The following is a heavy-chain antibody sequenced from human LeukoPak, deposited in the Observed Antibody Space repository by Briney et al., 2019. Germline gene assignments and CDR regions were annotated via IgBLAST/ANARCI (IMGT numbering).Heavy chain of an antibody. J-gene: IGHJ6*03. Sequence: SHTLSLTCTVSGGSISSGSYYWSWIRQPAGKGLEWIGRIYTSRSTNYNPSLKSRVTISVDTSKNQFSLKLSSVTAADTAVYYCAESKGITTMDVWGKGSTVTISS. CDR1: GGSISSGSYY. D-gene: IGHD3-16*01. CDR2: IYTSRST. CDR3: AESKGITTMDV. V-gene: IGHV4-61*02.